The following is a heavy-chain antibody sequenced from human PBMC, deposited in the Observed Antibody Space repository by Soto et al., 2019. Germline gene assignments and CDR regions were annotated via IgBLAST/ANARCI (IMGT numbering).Heavy chain of an antibody. CDR2: ISGSGSST. V-gene: IGHV3-23*01. D-gene: IGHD1-26*01. J-gene: IGHJ4*02. CDR3: AKDPGAAGRPYYFGS. Sequence: PGGSLRLSCAASGFTFGSYAMSWVRQAPGKGLEWVSGISGSGSSTYYPDSVKGRFTISRDNSKSTLYLQMSSLRADDTAVYYCAKDPGAAGRPYYFGSWGQGTVVTVYS. CDR1: GFTFGSYA.